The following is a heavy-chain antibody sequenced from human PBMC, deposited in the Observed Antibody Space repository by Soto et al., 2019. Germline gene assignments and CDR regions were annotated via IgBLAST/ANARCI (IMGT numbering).Heavy chain of an antibody. CDR1: GFTFSSYA. D-gene: IGHD1-7*01. CDR2: ISYDGSNK. Sequence: QVQLVESGGGVVQPGRSLRLSCAASGFTFSSYAMHWVRQAPGKGLEWVAVISYDGSNKYYADSVKGRFTISRDNSKNTLYLQMNSLRAEDTAVYYCARVRQGTRYYFDYWGQGTLVTVSS. V-gene: IGHV3-30-3*01. J-gene: IGHJ4*02. CDR3: ARVRQGTRYYFDY.